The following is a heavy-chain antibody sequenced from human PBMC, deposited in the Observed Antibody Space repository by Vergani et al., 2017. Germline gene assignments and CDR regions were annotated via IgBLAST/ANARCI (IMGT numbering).Heavy chain of an antibody. V-gene: IGHV3-21*01. D-gene: IGHD1-26*01. Sequence: EVQLVESGGGLVKPGGSLRLSCAASGFTFSSYSMNWVRQAPGKGLEWVSSISSSSRYIYYADSVKGRFTISRDNAKNSLYLQMNSLRAEDTAVYYCARDREGGEDYWGQGTLVTVSS. CDR3: ARDREGGEDY. CDR2: ISSSSRYI. CDR1: GFTFSSYS. J-gene: IGHJ4*02.